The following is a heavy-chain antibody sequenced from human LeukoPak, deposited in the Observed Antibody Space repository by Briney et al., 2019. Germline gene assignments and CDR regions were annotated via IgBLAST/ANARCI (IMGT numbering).Heavy chain of an antibody. CDR2: IYYSGST. V-gene: IGHV4-59*12. D-gene: IGHD2-15*01. CDR1: GGSISSYY. J-gene: IGHJ6*03. Sequence: TSETLSLTCTVSGGSISSYYWSWIRQPPGKGLEWIGYIYYSGSTNYNPSLKSRVTISVDTSKNQFSLKLSSVTAADTAVYYCARGQGYCSGGSCYSSPNYYYYYMDVWGKGTTVTVSS. CDR3: ARGQGYCSGGSCYSSPNYYYYYMDV.